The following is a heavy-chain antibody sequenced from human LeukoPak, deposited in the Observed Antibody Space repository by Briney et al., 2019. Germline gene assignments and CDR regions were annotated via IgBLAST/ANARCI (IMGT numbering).Heavy chain of an antibody. V-gene: IGHV3-21*01. J-gene: IGHJ4*02. CDR1: GFTFSSYS. CDR2: ISSSSSYI. D-gene: IGHD2-15*01. Sequence: PGGSLRLSCAASGFTFSSYSMNWVRQAPGKGLEWVSSISSSSSYIYYADSVKGRFTISRDNAKNSLYLQMNSLRAEDTAVYYCAREIGVVVVAATPGYWGQGTLVTVSS. CDR3: AREIGVVVVAATPGY.